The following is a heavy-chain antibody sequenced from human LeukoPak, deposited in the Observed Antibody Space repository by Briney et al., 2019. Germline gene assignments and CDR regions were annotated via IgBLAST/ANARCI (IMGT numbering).Heavy chain of an antibody. CDR3: APLAWGANGGSGS. Sequence: PSETLSLTCTVSGGSISSSSYYWGWIRQPPGKGLEWIGSIYYSGSTYYNPSLKSRVTISVDTSKNQFSLKLSSVTAADTAVYYCAPLAWGANGGSGSWGQGTLVTVSS. D-gene: IGHD3-10*01. CDR1: GGSISSSSYY. V-gene: IGHV4-39*07. CDR2: IYYSGST. J-gene: IGHJ4*02.